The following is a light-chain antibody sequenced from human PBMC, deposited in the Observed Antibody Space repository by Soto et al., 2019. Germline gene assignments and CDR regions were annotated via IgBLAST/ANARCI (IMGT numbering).Light chain of an antibody. V-gene: IGLV2-14*01. CDR3: ISYTRHSTYV. CDR2: GVN. J-gene: IGLJ1*01. CDR1: DSDVGGYNY. Sequence: QSALTQPASVSGSPGQSITISCTGTDSDVGGYNYVSWYQQHPGKAPKLMIYGVNNRPSGVSNRFSGSKSGNTASLTISGLQPEDEADYYCISYTRHSTYVFGTGTKLTVL.